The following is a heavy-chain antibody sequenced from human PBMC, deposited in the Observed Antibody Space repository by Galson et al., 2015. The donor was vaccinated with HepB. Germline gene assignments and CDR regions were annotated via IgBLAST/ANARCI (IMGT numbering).Heavy chain of an antibody. CDR3: AHRGLTGDDPKTGFDY. V-gene: IGHV2-5*02. CDR2: IYWDGDR. D-gene: IGHD7-27*01. Sequence: PALVKPTQTLTLTCTFSGFSLSTSGVGVGWIRQPPGKALEWLTVIYWDGDRHYSPSLESRLTITKDTSKNQVVLTMTNMDPVDTATYYCAHRGLTGDDPKTGFDYWGQGTLVTVSS. J-gene: IGHJ4*02. CDR1: GFSLSTSGVG.